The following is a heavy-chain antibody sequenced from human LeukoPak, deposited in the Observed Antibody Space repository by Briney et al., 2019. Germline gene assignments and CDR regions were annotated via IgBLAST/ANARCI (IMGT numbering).Heavy chain of an antibody. D-gene: IGHD5-18*01. J-gene: IGHJ4*02. CDR2: ISGSGGST. V-gene: IGHV3-23*01. CDR1: GFTFSDYA. Sequence: GGSLRPSCVVSGFTFSDYAMSWVRQAPGKGLEWVSGISGSGGSTYYADSVKGRFTISRDNSENTLYLEMDSLRAEDTAIYYCAWKDTTMVYFDYWGQGTLVTVSS. CDR3: AWKDTTMVYFDY.